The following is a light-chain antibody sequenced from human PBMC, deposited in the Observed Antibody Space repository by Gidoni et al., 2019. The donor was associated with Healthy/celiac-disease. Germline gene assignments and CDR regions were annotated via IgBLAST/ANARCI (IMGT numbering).Light chain of an antibody. V-gene: IGLV2-14*01. CDR3: SSYTSSSTLL. J-gene: IGLJ2*01. Sequence: QSALTQPASVSGSPGQSITISCTGTSSDGGGYKFVSWYQHHPGKAPKLLIYEVSNRPSGVPDRFSGSKSGNTASLTISGLHAEDEADYYCSSYTSSSTLLFGGGTKLTVL. CDR1: SSDGGGYKF. CDR2: EVS.